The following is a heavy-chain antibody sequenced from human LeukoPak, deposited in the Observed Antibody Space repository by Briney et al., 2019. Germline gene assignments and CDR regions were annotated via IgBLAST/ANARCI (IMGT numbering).Heavy chain of an antibody. CDR1: GGSISSGSYY. Sequence: ASQTLSLTCTVSGGSISSGSYYWSWIRQPAGKGLEWIGRIYSSGSTIYNPSLKSRVTISVDTSTNQFSLKLSSVTAADTAVYYCAKGGGYRPRDWFDPWGQGTLVTVSS. V-gene: IGHV4-61*02. J-gene: IGHJ5*02. D-gene: IGHD5-24*01. CDR2: IYSSGST. CDR3: AKGGGYRPRDWFDP.